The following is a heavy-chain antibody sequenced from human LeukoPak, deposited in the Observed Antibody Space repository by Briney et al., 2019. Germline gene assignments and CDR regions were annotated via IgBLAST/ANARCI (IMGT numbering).Heavy chain of an antibody. D-gene: IGHD3-10*01. CDR2: ISGSGGST. Sequence: PGGSLRLSCAASGFTFSSYAMSWVRQAPGKGLEWVSAISGSGGSTYYADSVKGRFTISRDNSKNTLYLQMSSLRAEDTAVYYCAKAHITMVRGVIITFDYWGQGTLVTVSS. CDR1: GFTFSSYA. J-gene: IGHJ4*02. CDR3: AKAHITMVRGVIITFDY. V-gene: IGHV3-23*01.